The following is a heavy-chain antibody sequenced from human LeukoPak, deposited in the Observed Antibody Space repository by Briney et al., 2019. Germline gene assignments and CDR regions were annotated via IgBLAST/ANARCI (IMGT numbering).Heavy chain of an antibody. V-gene: IGHV3-48*01. CDR2: ISGNGSTV. J-gene: IGHJ3*01. Sequence: PGGSLRLSCAASGFTFSQAWMTWVRQAPGKGLEWVSYISGNGSTVYYADSVRGRFTMSRDNAKNSLYLQMNSLRAEDTALYYCARDHQYAFDVWGQGTMVTVSS. CDR1: GFTFSQAW. CDR3: ARDHQYAFDV. D-gene: IGHD2-2*01.